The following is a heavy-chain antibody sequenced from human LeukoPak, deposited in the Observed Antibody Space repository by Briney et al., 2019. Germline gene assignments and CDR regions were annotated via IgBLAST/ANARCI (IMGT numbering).Heavy chain of an antibody. V-gene: IGHV4-31*03. D-gene: IGHD5-18*01. CDR1: GGSISSGGYY. CDR2: IYYSGST. J-gene: IGHJ4*02. CDR3: ARDFDSYGFTRLDY. Sequence: SQTLSLTCTVSGGSISSGGYYWSWIRQHPGKGLEWIVYIYYSGSTYYNPSLKSRVTISVDTSKNQFSLKLSPVTAADTAVYYCARDFDSYGFTRLDYWGQGTLVTVSS.